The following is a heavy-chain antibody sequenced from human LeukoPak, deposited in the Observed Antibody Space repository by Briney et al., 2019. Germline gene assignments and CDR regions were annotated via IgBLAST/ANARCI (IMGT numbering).Heavy chain of an antibody. Sequence: ASVKVSCKASGYTFTSYGISWVRQAPGQGLEWMGWSSAYNGNTNYAQKLQGRVTMTTDTSTSTAYMELRSLRSDDTAVYYCARDTYYDFWSGYHFYFDYWGQGTLVTVSS. CDR2: SSAYNGNT. CDR1: GYTFTSYG. J-gene: IGHJ4*02. D-gene: IGHD3-3*01. CDR3: ARDTYYDFWSGYHFYFDY. V-gene: IGHV1-18*01.